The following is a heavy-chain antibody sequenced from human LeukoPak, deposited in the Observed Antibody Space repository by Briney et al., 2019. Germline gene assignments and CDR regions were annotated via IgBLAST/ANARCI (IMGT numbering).Heavy chain of an antibody. V-gene: IGHV3-48*01. CDR1: GFTFSSYS. Sequence: GGSLRLSCAASGFTFSSYSMNWVRQAPGKGLEWVSYFSSSSRTILYADSVKGRFIISRDNAKNSLYLQMSSLGGADTAVYYCARGGGESGSYFDYWGQGTLVTVSS. CDR2: FSSSSRTI. CDR3: ARGGGESGSYFDY. D-gene: IGHD1-26*01. J-gene: IGHJ4*02.